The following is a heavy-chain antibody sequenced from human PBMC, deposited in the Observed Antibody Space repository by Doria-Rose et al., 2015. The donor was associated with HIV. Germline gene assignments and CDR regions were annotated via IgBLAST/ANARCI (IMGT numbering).Heavy chain of an antibody. J-gene: IGHJ4*02. Sequence: QITLKESGPVLVKPTETLTLTCTVSGVSLSSPGMGVSWIRQPPGKALEWLANIFSDDERFYKTSLKSRLTISRGTSKSQVVLTMTDMDPVDTATYYCARIKSSRWYHKYYFDFWGQGTL. CDR2: IFSDDER. CDR3: ARIKSSRWYHKYYFDF. D-gene: IGHD6-13*01. V-gene: IGHV2-26*01. CDR1: GVSLSSPGMG.